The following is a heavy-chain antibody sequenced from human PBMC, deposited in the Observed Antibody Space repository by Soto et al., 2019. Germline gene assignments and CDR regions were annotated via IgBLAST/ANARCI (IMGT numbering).Heavy chain of an antibody. CDR3: ARRWGYTFDY. Sequence: PSETLSLTCTVSGGSISSYYWNWIRQSPGKGLEWIGYIYYSGRTNYNPSLKSRVTISVDTSKNQFSLKLSSVTAADTAVYYCARRWGYTFDYWGQGTLVTVSS. D-gene: IGHD5-12*01. V-gene: IGHV4-59*08. CDR1: GGSISSYY. J-gene: IGHJ4*02. CDR2: IYYSGRT.